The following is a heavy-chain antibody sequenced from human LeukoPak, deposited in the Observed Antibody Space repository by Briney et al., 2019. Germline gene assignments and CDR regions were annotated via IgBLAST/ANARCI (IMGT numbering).Heavy chain of an antibody. CDR1: GYTFSGYY. CDR3: ASQPYYFDSSGYYDY. V-gene: IGHV1-2*02. Sequence: RASVKVSCKASGYTFSGYYMHWVRQAPGQGLEWMGWINPNTGGTNYAQKFQGRVTMTRDTSISTTHMELSRLRSDDTAVYYCASQPYYFDSSGYYDYWGQGTLVTVSS. CDR2: INPNTGGT. J-gene: IGHJ4*02. D-gene: IGHD3-22*01.